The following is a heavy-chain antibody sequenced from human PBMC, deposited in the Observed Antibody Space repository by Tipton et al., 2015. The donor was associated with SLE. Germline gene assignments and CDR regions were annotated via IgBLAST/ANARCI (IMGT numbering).Heavy chain of an antibody. CDR1: GGSITSYY. V-gene: IGHV4-59*01. CDR2: VYHGGGS. J-gene: IGHJ5*02. CDR3: AGGGFAYPNCFDP. D-gene: IGHD3-10*01. Sequence: LRLSCTVSGGSITSYYWTWIRQPPGKRLEWIGFVYHGGGSNYNPSLESRVTMSVDTSKNQLSLKLTSATAADTAIYYCAGGGFAYPNCFDPGGQGPLVTVSS.